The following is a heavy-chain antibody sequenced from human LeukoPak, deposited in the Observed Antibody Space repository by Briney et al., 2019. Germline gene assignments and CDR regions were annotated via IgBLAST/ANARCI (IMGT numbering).Heavy chain of an antibody. CDR2: LSSTSAFV. D-gene: IGHD3-22*01. Sequence: PGGSLRLSCAASGFTFSSYSIHWVRQAPGKGLEWVSCLSSTSAFVSYADSVKGRFTISRDNAKNSLYLQMNSLRAEDTAVYYCATYSSLNRREFQYWGQGTLLTVSS. V-gene: IGHV3-21*01. J-gene: IGHJ1*01. CDR3: ATYSSLNRREFQY. CDR1: GFTFSSYS.